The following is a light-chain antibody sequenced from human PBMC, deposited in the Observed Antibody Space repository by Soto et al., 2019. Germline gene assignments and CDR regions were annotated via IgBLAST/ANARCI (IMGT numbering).Light chain of an antibody. CDR3: QQRSNWPPRVT. V-gene: IGKV3-11*01. CDR2: DAS. Sequence: ERVVTQSPVTLSLSPGEGATLSCRASESVSTNLAWYQQRPGQAPRLLIYDASTRATGIPPRFSGGGSGTDFTLTISSLEPEDFAVYYCQQRSNWPPRVTFGQGTRLEIK. CDR1: ESVSTN. J-gene: IGKJ5*01.